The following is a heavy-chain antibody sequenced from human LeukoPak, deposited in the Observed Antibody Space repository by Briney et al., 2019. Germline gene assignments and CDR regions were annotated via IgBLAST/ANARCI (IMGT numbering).Heavy chain of an antibody. J-gene: IGHJ4*02. CDR1: GFTFSSYS. Sequence: PGGSLRLSFAASGFTFSSYSMNWVRQAPGKGLEWVSSISSSSSYIYYADSVKGRFTISRDNAKNSLYLQMNSLRAEDTAVYYCARSGYSSSWYGGYYFDYWGQGTLVTVSS. D-gene: IGHD6-13*01. CDR3: ARSGYSSSWYGGYYFDY. V-gene: IGHV3-21*01. CDR2: ISSSSSYI.